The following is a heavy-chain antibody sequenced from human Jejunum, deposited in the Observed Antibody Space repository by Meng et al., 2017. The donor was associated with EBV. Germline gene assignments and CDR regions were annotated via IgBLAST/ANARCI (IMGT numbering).Heavy chain of an antibody. CDR1: GFPLRGKA. D-gene: IGHD3-16*01. J-gene: IGHJ4*02. Sequence: VCFGGGVSHPGRSLRLSCAASGFPLRGKAMQWVRQAPGKGLKWVALISNDGNNKYYADFVKGRFTISRDNSKNTLYLQMNSLRVDDTALYYCTREWGADYWGQGTLVTVSS. CDR2: ISNDGNNK. V-gene: IGHV3-30-3*01. CDR3: TREWGADY.